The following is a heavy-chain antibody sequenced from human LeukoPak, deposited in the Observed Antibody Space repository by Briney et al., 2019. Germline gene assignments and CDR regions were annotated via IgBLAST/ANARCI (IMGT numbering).Heavy chain of an antibody. CDR2: ISGSGGST. CDR3: AKDRSITMIVVVIRDFDY. J-gene: IGHJ4*02. Sequence: GGSLRLSCAASGFTFSSYAMSWVRQAPGKGLEWVSAISGSGGSTYYADSVKGRFTISRDNSKNTLYLQMNSLRAEDTAVYYCAKDRSITMIVVVIRDFDYWGQGTLVTASS. V-gene: IGHV3-23*01. CDR1: GFTFSSYA. D-gene: IGHD3-22*01.